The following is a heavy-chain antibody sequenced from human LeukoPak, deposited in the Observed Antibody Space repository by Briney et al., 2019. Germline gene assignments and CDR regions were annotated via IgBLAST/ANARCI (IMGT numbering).Heavy chain of an antibody. CDR3: ASRHDYGDQGASFDY. CDR1: GYSISSGYY. Sequence: SETLSLTCTVSGYSISSGYYWGWIRQPPGKGLEWIGSIYRSGSTYYKSSLKSRVTISVDTSKNQFSLKLSSVTAADTAVYYCASRHDYGDQGASFDYWGQGTLVTVSS. D-gene: IGHD4-17*01. CDR2: IYRSGST. V-gene: IGHV4-38-2*02. J-gene: IGHJ4*02.